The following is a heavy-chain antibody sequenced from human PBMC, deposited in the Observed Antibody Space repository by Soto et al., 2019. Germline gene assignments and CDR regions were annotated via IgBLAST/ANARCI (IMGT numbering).Heavy chain of an antibody. CDR3: ATVAQYYVFWSARRDYYGMDV. V-gene: IGHV4-30-4*01. CDR2: IYYSGST. CDR1: GGSISSGDYY. Sequence: QVQLQESGPGLVKPSQTLSLTCTISGGSISSGDYYWSWIRQPPGKGLEWIGYIYYSGSTYYNPSLKSRVTISVDTSKNQFSLKLSSVTAADTAVYYCATVAQYYVFWSARRDYYGMDVWGQGTTVTVSS. J-gene: IGHJ6*02. D-gene: IGHD3-3*01.